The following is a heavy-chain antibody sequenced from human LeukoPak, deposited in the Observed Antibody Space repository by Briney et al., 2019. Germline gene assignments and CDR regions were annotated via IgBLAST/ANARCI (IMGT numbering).Heavy chain of an antibody. CDR1: GYDFTSYY. D-gene: IGHD3-22*01. J-gene: IGHJ4*02. CDR2: ISPSSGST. Sequence: GSVKVSCKASGYDFTSYYMHWLRQAPGQGLEWMAIISPSSGSTSFVQKFQGRLSMTRDTSTSTVYMELRSLRSEDTAVYYCARGSSTAVVILDPYYFDSWGQGTLVTVSS. V-gene: IGHV1-46*01. CDR3: ARGSSTAVVILDPYYFDS.